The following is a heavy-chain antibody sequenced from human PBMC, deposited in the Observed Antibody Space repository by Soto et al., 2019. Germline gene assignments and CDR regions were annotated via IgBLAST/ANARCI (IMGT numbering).Heavy chain of an antibody. V-gene: IGHV1-69*13. CDR3: ARREDSGSAADAFDI. J-gene: IGHJ3*02. CDR1: GGTFSSYA. D-gene: IGHD1-26*01. CDR2: IIPIFGTA. Sequence: SVKVSCKASGGTFSSYAISWVRQAPGQGLEWMGGIIPIFGTANYAQKFQGRVTITADESTSTAYMELSSLRSEDTAVYYCARREDSGSAADAFDIWAKGQWSPS.